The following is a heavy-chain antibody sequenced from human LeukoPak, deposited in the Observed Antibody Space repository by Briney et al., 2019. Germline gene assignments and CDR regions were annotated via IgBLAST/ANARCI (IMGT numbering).Heavy chain of an antibody. J-gene: IGHJ5*02. Sequence: GRSLRLSCAASGFTFSSYGMPWVRQAPGKGLEWVAVISYDGSNKYYADSVKGRFTISRDNSKNTLYLQMNSLRAEDTAVYYCARAPTNYYDSSGQTTWGQGTLVTVSS. CDR3: ARAPTNYYDSSGQTT. CDR1: GFTFSSYG. V-gene: IGHV3-30*03. CDR2: ISYDGSNK. D-gene: IGHD3-22*01.